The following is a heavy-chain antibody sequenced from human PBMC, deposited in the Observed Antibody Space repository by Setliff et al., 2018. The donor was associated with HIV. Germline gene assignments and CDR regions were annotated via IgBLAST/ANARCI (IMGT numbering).Heavy chain of an antibody. V-gene: IGHV3-7*05. CDR2: IKEDGSEK. D-gene: IGHD3-9*01. J-gene: IGHJ6*02. CDR3: VRDTFDGRSYYGWEV. Sequence: PGESLKISCAASGFTFSIYWMSWVRQAPGKGLEWVANIKEDGSEKYYVDSVKGRFTISRGNAKNTLYLQMNSLRTEDTAVYYCVRDTFDGRSYYGWEVWGQGTTVTVSS. CDR1: GFTFSIYW.